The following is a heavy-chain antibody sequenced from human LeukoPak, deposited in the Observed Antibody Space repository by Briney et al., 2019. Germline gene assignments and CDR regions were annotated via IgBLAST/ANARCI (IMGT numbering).Heavy chain of an antibody. Sequence: GGSLRLSCAASGFTFSSYSMNWIRQAPGKGLEWVAHINPDGRDTYYVDSVKGRFTISRDNAQNSMYLQMNSLRVEDTAVYYCTSWGDTTAEYFQRWGQGTLVTVSS. D-gene: IGHD2-21*02. V-gene: IGHV3-7*01. CDR3: TSWGDTTAEYFQR. CDR1: GFTFSSYS. J-gene: IGHJ1*01. CDR2: INPDGRDT.